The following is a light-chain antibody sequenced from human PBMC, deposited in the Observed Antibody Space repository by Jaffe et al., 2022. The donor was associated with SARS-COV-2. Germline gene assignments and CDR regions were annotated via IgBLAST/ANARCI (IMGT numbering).Light chain of an antibody. CDR2: QNV. V-gene: IGLV3-1*01. Sequence: SYEVTQPPSVSVSPGQTARIACSGNDLIDKDVCWYQQKTGQSPVLIIYQNVVRPSGIPERFSASTSGNVATLAISGALPVDEADYYCQAWVDRTVVFGGGTKLTVL. CDR1: DLIDKD. CDR3: QAWVDRTVV. J-gene: IGLJ2*01.